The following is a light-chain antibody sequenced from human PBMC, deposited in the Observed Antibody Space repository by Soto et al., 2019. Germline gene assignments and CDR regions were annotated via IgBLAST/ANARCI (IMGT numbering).Light chain of an antibody. J-gene: IGLJ2*01. V-gene: IGLV2-8*01. CDR2: EVT. CDR3: SSHAGISNVI. Sequence: QSALTQPPSASGSPGQSVTISCTGTASDVGGYNSVSWYQQHPGKAPKLIIYEVTKRPSGVPDRFSGSRSGYTASLTVSGLLAEDEADYYCSSHAGISNVIFGGGTKLTVL. CDR1: ASDVGGYNS.